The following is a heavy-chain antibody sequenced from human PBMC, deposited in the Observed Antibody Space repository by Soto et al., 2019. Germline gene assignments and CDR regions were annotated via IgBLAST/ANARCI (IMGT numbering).Heavy chain of an antibody. CDR1: GFTFSSYG. V-gene: IGHV3-30*18. J-gene: IGHJ3*02. Sequence: QVQLVESGGGVVQPGRSLRLSCAASGFTFSSYGMHWVRQAPGKGLEWVAVISYDGSNKYYADSVKGRFTISRDNSKNTLYLQMNSLRAEDTAVYYCAKDAKDGCSSTSCYDAFDIWGQGTMVTVSS. CDR3: AKDAKDGCSSTSCYDAFDI. D-gene: IGHD2-2*01. CDR2: ISYDGSNK.